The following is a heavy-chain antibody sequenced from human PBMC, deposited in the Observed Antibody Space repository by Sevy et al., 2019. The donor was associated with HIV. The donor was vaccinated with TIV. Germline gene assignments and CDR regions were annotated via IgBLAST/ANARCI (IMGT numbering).Heavy chain of an antibody. Sequence: GGSLRLSCAASGFTFSSYAMSWVRQAPGKGLEWVSAISGSGGSTYYADSVKGRFTISRDNSKNTLYLQMNSLRAEDTAVYYCAKAYYDSSGYYYDYYYGMDVLGQGTTVTVSS. CDR1: GFTFSSYA. CDR3: AKAYYDSSGYYYDYYYGMDV. J-gene: IGHJ6*02. CDR2: ISGSGGST. V-gene: IGHV3-23*01. D-gene: IGHD3-22*01.